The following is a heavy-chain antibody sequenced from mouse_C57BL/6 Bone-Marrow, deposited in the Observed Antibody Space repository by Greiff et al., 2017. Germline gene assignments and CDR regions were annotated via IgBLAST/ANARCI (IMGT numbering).Heavy chain of an antibody. J-gene: IGHJ4*01. CDR1: GYTFTSSG. Sequence: VQLQQSGAELARPGASVKLSCKASGYTFTSSGISWVKQRTGQGLEWIGEIYPRSGNTYYNEKFKGKATLTADKSSSTAYMELRSLTSEDSAVYFCAREDNLRMDYWGQGTSVTVSS. CDR2: IYPRSGNT. V-gene: IGHV1-81*01. D-gene: IGHD1-3*01. CDR3: AREDNLRMDY.